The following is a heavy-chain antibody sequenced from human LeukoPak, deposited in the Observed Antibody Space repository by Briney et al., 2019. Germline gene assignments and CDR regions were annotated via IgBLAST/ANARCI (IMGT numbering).Heavy chain of an antibody. J-gene: IGHJ4*02. Sequence: SETLSLTCTVSGYSISSGYYWGWIRQPPGKGLEWIGSIFHSGSTYYNPSLKSRVTISVDTSKNQFSLKLSSVTAADTAVYYCAREAFSSGYYDDYWGQGTLVTVSS. CDR2: IFHSGST. CDR3: AREAFSSGYYDDY. CDR1: GYSISSGYY. D-gene: IGHD3-22*01. V-gene: IGHV4-38-2*02.